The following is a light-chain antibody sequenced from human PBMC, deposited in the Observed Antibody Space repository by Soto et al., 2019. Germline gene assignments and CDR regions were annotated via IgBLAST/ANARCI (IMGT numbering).Light chain of an antibody. Sequence: EIQMTQSPSTLSALVGDTVTITCRASQSVKTFLVWYQQRPGQAPRLLIHDASHRAAGIPARFSGSGFGTDFTLTISSIEPEDAAFYYCSNWPTITFGQGTQLDIK. CDR2: DAS. CDR3: SNWPTIT. V-gene: IGKV3-11*01. J-gene: IGKJ5*01. CDR1: QSVKTF.